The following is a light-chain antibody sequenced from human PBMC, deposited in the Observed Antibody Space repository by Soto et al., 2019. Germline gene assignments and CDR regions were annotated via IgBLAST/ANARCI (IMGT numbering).Light chain of an antibody. CDR3: HQNYCTPRT. V-gene: IGKV1-39*01. Sequence: DIQMTQSPSSLSSSVGDRVTFTCRASENIATYLNWYQQRPGKATQLLIYAASTSHSGVPSRFSGSRSGTDFTLTISSLKPEDSATDDCHQNYCTPRTFGHGTKVEIK. CDR1: ENIATY. J-gene: IGKJ1*01. CDR2: AAS.